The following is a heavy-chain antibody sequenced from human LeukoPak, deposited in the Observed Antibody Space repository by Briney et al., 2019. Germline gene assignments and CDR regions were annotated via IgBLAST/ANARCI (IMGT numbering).Heavy chain of an antibody. D-gene: IGHD3-10*01. CDR2: IIPIFGTA. V-gene: IGHV1-69*13. Sequence: SVKVSCKASGYTFTSYAISWVRQAPGQGLEWMGGIIPIFGTANYAQKFQGRVTITADESTSTAYMELSSLRSEDTAVYYCARVIEVSRGVIGYYGMDVWGQGTTVTVSS. CDR3: ARVIEVSRGVIGYYGMDV. J-gene: IGHJ6*02. CDR1: GYTFTSYA.